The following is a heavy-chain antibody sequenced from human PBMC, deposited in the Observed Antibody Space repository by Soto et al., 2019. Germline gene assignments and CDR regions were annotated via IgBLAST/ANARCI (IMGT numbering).Heavy chain of an antibody. D-gene: IGHD1-26*01. CDR1: GGSFSGYY. CDR2: INHSGST. Sequence: PSETLSLTCAVYGGSFSGYYWSWIRQPPGKGLEWLGEINHSGSTNYNPSLKSRVTISVDTSKNQCSLNLSSVTAADTAVYYCARRGGTRGSYGGGSYFDYWGQGTLVTVSS. V-gene: IGHV4-34*01. J-gene: IGHJ4*02. CDR3: ARRGGTRGSYGGGSYFDY.